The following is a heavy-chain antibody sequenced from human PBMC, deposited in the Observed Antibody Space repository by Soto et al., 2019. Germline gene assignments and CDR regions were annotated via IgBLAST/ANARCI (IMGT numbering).Heavy chain of an antibody. CDR2: IMPIFGTA. Sequence: QVQLVQSGAAVKKPGSSVRVSCKVSAGSFRNYGITWVRRAPGQGLEWMGGIMPIFGTANYAQKFQCRVTIASDELTSTASMELRGLRSDHTAVYFCARDRYYDLFTARDYALDVWGQGSTGTVS. V-gene: IGHV1-69*05. CDR1: AGSFRNYG. CDR3: ARDRYYDLFTARDYALDV. J-gene: IGHJ6*02. D-gene: IGHD3-9*01.